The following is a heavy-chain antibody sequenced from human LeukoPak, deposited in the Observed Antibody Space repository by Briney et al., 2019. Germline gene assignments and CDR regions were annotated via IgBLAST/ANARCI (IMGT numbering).Heavy chain of an antibody. CDR3: ASAYYYDSSGYSGPFDY. J-gene: IGHJ4*02. D-gene: IGHD3-22*01. V-gene: IGHV1-46*01. Sequence: ASVKVSCKASGYTFTSYYIHWVRQAPGQGLEWMGIINPSGGSTSYAQKFQGRVTMTRDTSTSTVYMELSSLRSEDTAVYYCASAYYYDSSGYSGPFDYWGQGTLVTVSS. CDR1: GYTFTSYY. CDR2: INPSGGST.